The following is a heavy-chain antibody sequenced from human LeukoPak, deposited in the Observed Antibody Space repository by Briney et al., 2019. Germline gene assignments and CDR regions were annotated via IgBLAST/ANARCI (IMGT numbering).Heavy chain of an antibody. Sequence: PGGSLRLSCAASGFTFNTYWMSWVRQAPGKGLEWVANIRQDGSEKYYADSVKGRFTISRDNSKNTLYLQMNSLRAEDTAVYYCAKEGSGYDSAFDIWGQGTMVTVSS. J-gene: IGHJ3*02. CDR3: AKEGSGYDSAFDI. CDR1: GFTFNTYW. CDR2: IRQDGSEK. D-gene: IGHD5-12*01. V-gene: IGHV3-7*01.